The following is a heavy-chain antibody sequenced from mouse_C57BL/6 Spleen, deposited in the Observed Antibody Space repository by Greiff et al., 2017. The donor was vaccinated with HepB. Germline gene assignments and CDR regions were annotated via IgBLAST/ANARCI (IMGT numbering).Heavy chain of an antibody. Sequence: EVQLQQSGAELVRPGASVKLSCTASGFNIKDDYMHWVKQRPEQGLEWIGWIDPENGDTEYASKFQGKATITADTSSNTAYLQLSSLTSEDTAVYYCTACYGSSSRRDYYFDYWGQGTTLTVSS. V-gene: IGHV14-4*01. CDR2: IDPENGDT. CDR1: GFNIKDDY. J-gene: IGHJ2*01. D-gene: IGHD1-1*01. CDR3: TACYGSSSRRDYYFDY.